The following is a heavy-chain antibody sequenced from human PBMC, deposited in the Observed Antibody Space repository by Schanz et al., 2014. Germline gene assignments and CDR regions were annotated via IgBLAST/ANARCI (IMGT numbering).Heavy chain of an antibody. D-gene: IGHD1-26*01. CDR3: AGDWASGRYYSDY. J-gene: IGHJ4*02. CDR1: GFTFSRHA. CDR2: ITYDGSNK. Sequence: QVQLVDSGGGLVKPGRSLRLSCAASGFTFSRHAMHWVRQAAGKGLEWVAAITYDGSNKYYAESVKGRFAISRDNSKDTLYLQMNSLRTEDTAVYYCAGDWASGRYYSDYWGQGTLVTVSS. V-gene: IGHV3-30*09.